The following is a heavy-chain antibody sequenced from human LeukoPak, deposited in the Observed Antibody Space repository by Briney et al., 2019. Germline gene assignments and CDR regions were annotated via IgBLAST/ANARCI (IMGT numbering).Heavy chain of an antibody. CDR2: ISAYNGNT. CDR1: GYTFTSYG. CDR3: ARIDSSGWYNGY. Sequence: ASVKVSCRASGYTFTSYGISWVRQAPGQGLEWMGWISAYNGNTNYAQKLQGRVTMTTDTSTSTAYMELRSLRSDDTAVYYCARIDSSGWYNGYWGQGTLVTVSS. J-gene: IGHJ4*02. V-gene: IGHV1-18*01. D-gene: IGHD6-19*01.